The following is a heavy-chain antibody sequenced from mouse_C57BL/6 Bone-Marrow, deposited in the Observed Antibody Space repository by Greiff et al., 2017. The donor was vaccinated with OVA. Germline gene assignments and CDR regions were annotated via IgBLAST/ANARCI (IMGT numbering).Heavy chain of an antibody. CDR3: ARDSYGYAMDY. CDR1: GYSITSGYY. Sequence: DVHLVESGPGLVKPSQSLSLTCSVTGYSITSGYYWNWIRQFPGNKLEWMGYISYDGSNNYNPSLKNRISITRDTSKNQFFLKLNSVTTEDTATYYCARDSYGYAMDYWGQGTSVTVSS. CDR2: ISYDGSN. D-gene: IGHD1-1*01. V-gene: IGHV3-6*01. J-gene: IGHJ4*01.